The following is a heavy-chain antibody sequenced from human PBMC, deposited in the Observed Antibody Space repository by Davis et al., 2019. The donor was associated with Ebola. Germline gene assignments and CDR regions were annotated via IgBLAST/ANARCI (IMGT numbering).Heavy chain of an antibody. J-gene: IGHJ6*02. D-gene: IGHD6-19*01. Sequence: GESLKISCKGSGYSFTSYWIGWVRQMPGKGLEWMGIIYPGDSDTRYSPSFQGQVTISADKSISTAYLQWSSLKASDTAMYYCARGAAGHFYDYYGMDVWGQGTTVTVSS. CDR1: GYSFTSYW. CDR3: ARGAAGHFYDYYGMDV. V-gene: IGHV5-51*01. CDR2: IYPGDSDT.